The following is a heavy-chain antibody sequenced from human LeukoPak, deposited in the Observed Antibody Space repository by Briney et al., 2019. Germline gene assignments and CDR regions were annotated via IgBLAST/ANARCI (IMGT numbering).Heavy chain of an antibody. J-gene: IGHJ4*02. CDR2: IRYDGSSK. D-gene: IGHD2-2*01. CDR1: GFTFSSYG. V-gene: IGHV3-30*02. Sequence: GGSLRLSCVASGFTFSSYGMDWVRQPPGKGLEWMAFIRYDGSSKYYADSVKGRFTISRDNSKNTLYLQMNSLRAEDTAVYYCATRPYCSSTTCYSSFDYWGQGTLVTVSS. CDR3: ATRPYCSSTTCYSSFDY.